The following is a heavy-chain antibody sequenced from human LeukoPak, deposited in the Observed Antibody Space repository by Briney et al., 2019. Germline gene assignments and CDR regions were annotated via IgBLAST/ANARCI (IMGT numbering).Heavy chain of an antibody. V-gene: IGHV3-21*04. CDR3: ARDSPPPGYDY. Sequence: GGSLRLSCAASGFTFSSYTMNWVRQAPGKGLEWVSYISSSSSYIYYADSVKGRFTISRDNAKNSLYLQMNNLRAEDTAVYYCARDSPPPGYDYWGQGTLVTVSS. CDR1: GFTFSSYT. CDR2: ISSSSSYI. D-gene: IGHD6-13*01. J-gene: IGHJ4*02.